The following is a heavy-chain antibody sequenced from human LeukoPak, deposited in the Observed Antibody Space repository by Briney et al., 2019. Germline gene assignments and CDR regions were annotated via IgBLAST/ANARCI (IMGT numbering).Heavy chain of an antibody. J-gene: IGHJ6*03. D-gene: IGHD2-2*01. Sequence: GGSLRLSCAASGFTFSDYYMSWIRQAPGKGLEWVSYISSSSSTIYYADSVKGRFTISRDNAKNSLYLQMNSLRAEDTAVYYCARAGRYCSSTSCYYYYYMDVWGKGTTVTVSS. CDR3: ARAGRYCSSTSCYYYYYMDV. CDR1: GFTFSDYY. V-gene: IGHV3-11*04. CDR2: ISSSSSTI.